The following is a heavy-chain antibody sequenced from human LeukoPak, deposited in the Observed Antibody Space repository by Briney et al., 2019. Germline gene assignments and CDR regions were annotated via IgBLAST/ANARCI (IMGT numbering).Heavy chain of an antibody. CDR3: ARTGGPQLWLT. CDR1: GFTFSDYY. CDR2: ISSRGDTI. J-gene: IGHJ5*02. D-gene: IGHD5-18*01. V-gene: IGHV3-11*04. Sequence: GGSLRRSCAASGFTFSDYYMSWIRQAPGKGLEGVSYISSRGDTIYYTDSVKGRFTISRDNAKNSLYLQMNSLRAEDTAVYYCARTGGPQLWLTWGQGTLVTVSS.